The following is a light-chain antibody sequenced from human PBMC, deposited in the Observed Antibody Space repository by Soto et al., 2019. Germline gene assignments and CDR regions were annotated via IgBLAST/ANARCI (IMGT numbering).Light chain of an antibody. J-gene: IGKJ2*01. CDR1: QTVTSNY. CDR2: GAS. V-gene: IGKV3-20*01. CDR3: QQTTRSLT. Sequence: EIEVTQLPGTLSLSPGERATLACRTGQTVTSNYLAWYQQKHGQAPSLLIYGASSRATGIPDRFSGSGSGTDFTLTINRLEPEDTALYYGQQTTRSLTFDQGTQLQIK.